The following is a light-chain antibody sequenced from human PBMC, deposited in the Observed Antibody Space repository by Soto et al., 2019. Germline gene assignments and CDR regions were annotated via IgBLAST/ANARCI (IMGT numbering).Light chain of an antibody. CDR3: QQYNSYSPT. V-gene: IGKV1-5*03. Sequence: DIQMTQSPSTLSASVGDRVTITRRASPSISVWLAWYQQKAGKAHNLLIYKASRLESGVPSRFSGSGSETEFNLTISGLQPGDSATYYCQQYNSYSPTFGQGTKVDIK. J-gene: IGKJ1*01. CDR1: PSISVW. CDR2: KAS.